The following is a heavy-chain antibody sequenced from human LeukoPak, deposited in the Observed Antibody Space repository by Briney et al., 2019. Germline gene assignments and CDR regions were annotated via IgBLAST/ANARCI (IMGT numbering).Heavy chain of an antibody. CDR3: PTDRYYDNGELQFQH. Sequence: GGSLRLSCAASGFTLNNAWMSWVRQAPGKGLEWLGRIKRETDGGTIDYAAPVKGRFTISRDDSRNTLYLQMDSLKIEDTAVYYCPTDRYYDNGELQFQHGGQGTLVTVPS. CDR2: IKRETDGGTI. D-gene: IGHD3-16*01. V-gene: IGHV3-15*01. J-gene: IGHJ1*01. CDR1: GFTLNNAW.